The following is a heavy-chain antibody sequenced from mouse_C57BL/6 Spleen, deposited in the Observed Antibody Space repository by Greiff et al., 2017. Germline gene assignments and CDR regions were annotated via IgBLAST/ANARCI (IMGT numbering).Heavy chain of an antibody. CDR2: IRSKSSNYAT. CDR3: VREGPHWEDYAMDY. J-gene: IGHJ4*01. D-gene: IGHD4-1*01. V-gene: IGHV10-3*01. Sequence: EVNVVESGGGLVQPKGSLKLSCAASGFTFNTYAMHWVRQAPGKGLEWVARIRSKSSNYATYYADSVKDRFTISRDDSQSMLYLQMNNLKTEDTAMYYCVREGPHWEDYAMDYWGQGTSVTVSS. CDR1: GFTFNTYA.